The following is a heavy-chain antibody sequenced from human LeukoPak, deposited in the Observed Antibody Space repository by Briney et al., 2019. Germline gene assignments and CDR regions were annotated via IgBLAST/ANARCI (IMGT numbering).Heavy chain of an antibody. V-gene: IGHV3-30-3*01. Sequence: GGSLRLSCAASGFTFSSYAMHWVRQAPGKGLEWVAVISYDGSNKYYADSVKGRFTISRDNSKNTLYLQMNSLRAEDTAVYYCARGTGPAGSSGCYYYYYGMDVWGQGTTVTVSS. CDR3: ARGTGPAGSSGCYYYYYGMDV. D-gene: IGHD3-22*01. CDR1: GFTFSSYA. J-gene: IGHJ6*02. CDR2: ISYDGSNK.